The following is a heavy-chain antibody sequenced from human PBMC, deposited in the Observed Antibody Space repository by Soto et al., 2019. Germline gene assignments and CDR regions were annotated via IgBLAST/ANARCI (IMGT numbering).Heavy chain of an antibody. CDR1: GGCISGYY. CDR2: MYNTGST. J-gene: IGHJ6*02. CDR3: ARDLWGYCGTDCYPLHV. V-gene: IGHV4-59*01. D-gene: IGHD2-21*02. Sequence: SETLSLTCTVSGGCISGYYWSWIRQPPGKGLEWIGYMYNTGSTVYNPSFKSRVTISVDTSKNQFSLKLSSVTAADTAVYYCARDLWGYCGTDCYPLHVSGQGTTVT.